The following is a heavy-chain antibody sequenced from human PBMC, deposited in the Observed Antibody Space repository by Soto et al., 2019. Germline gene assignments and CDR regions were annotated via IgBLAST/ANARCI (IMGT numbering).Heavy chain of an antibody. J-gene: IGHJ4*02. V-gene: IGHV4-59*12. Sequence: PSETLSLTCAVSGGSISNYYWTWIRQPPGKGLEWIGEIYHSGSTNYNPSLKSRVTISVDKSKNQFSLKLSSVTAEDTAVYYCAKASGWFGEFDYWGQGTLVTVSS. D-gene: IGHD3-10*01. CDR3: AKASGWFGEFDY. CDR2: IYHSGST. CDR1: GGSISNYY.